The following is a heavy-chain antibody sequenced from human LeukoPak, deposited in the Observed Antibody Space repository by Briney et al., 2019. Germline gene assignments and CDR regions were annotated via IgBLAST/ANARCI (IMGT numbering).Heavy chain of an antibody. CDR2: IYYSGST. CDR3: ARAGFRYYYVSSGYQPDAFDI. D-gene: IGHD3-22*01. CDR1: GGSISSGDYY. Sequence: SETLSLTCTVSGGSISSGDYYWSWIRQPPGKGLEWIGYIYYSGSTYYNPSLKSRVTISVDTSKNQFSLKLSSVTAADTAVYYCARAGFRYYYVSSGYQPDAFDIWGQGTMVTVSS. V-gene: IGHV4-30-4*01. J-gene: IGHJ3*02.